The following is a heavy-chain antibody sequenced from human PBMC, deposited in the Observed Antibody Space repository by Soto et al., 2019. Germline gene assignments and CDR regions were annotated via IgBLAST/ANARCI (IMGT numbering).Heavy chain of an antibody. J-gene: IGHJ5*02. D-gene: IGHD3-22*01. CDR3: AKGQWFVWHGGWFDT. CDR2: ITGNAGDT. V-gene: IGHV3-23*01. CDR1: GFNFNNYA. Sequence: GESLRLSCAASGFNFNNYAMTWVRQAPGNGLEWVSGITGNAGDTFYAASVKGRFTISRDNFKTTMYLQINSLRAEDTDVYYCAKGQWFVWHGGWFDTWGPGTLVTVSS.